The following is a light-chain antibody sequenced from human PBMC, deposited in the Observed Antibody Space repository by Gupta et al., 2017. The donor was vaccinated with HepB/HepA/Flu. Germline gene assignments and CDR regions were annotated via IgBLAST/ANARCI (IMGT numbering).Light chain of an antibody. CDR1: QVINMN. CDR3: QQYNNWPLS. J-gene: IGKJ4*01. V-gene: IGKV3-15*01. CDR2: GAS. Sequence: EIVTTHSPATLSVSPGEIATLSCRASQVINMNFLAWYQQKPDQAPRLLIYGASTRATDIPTRFSGSGCGTEFTLTISRQQSEDFAVYYCQQYNNWPLSFGGGTPVEIK.